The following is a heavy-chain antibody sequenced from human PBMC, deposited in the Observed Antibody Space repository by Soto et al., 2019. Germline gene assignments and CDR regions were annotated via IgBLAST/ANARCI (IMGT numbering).Heavy chain of an antibody. J-gene: IGHJ3*01. D-gene: IGHD1-26*01. CDR1: GFTFSDTL. Sequence: QVQIVQSGAELKKPGASVNISCQASGFTFSDTLINWVRQGPGQRLEWMGWINPANGNTRYSESFQGRVTISNLSSASTAYVALSDLTSEDTAVYYCARDIVSVGARANDAFDVWGQGTRITVSS. CDR2: INPANGNT. CDR3: ARDIVSVGARANDAFDV. V-gene: IGHV1-3*01.